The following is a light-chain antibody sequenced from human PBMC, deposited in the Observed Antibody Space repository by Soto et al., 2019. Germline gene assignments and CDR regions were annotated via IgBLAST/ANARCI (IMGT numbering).Light chain of an antibody. J-gene: IGKJ1*01. CDR2: GAS. V-gene: IGKV3-20*01. CDR3: QQYGSSPPWT. CDR1: QSVSRSY. Sequence: EIVFTQSPGTLSLSPGERATLSCRASQSVSRSYLAWYQQKPGQAPRLLIYGASSRATGIPDRFSGSGSGTDLTLTISRLESEDFAVYYCQQYGSSPPWTFGQGTKVDIK.